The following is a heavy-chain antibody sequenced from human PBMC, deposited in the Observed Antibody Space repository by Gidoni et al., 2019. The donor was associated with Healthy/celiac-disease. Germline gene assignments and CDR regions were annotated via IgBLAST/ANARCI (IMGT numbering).Heavy chain of an antibody. CDR3: ASWAPCSGGSCYLNYYYYGMDV. CDR1: GFPFSSYN. Sequence: EVQLVESGGGLVQPGGSLRLSCAASGFPFSSYNMNWVRQAPGKGLEWVSYISSSSSTIYYADSVKGRFTISRDNAKNSLYLQMNSLRDEDTAVYYCASWAPCSGGSCYLNYYYYGMDVWGQGTTVTVSS. J-gene: IGHJ6*02. D-gene: IGHD2-15*01. V-gene: IGHV3-48*02. CDR2: ISSSSSTI.